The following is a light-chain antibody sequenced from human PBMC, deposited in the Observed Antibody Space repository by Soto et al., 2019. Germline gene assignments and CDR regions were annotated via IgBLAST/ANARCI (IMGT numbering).Light chain of an antibody. V-gene: IGLV1-40*01. J-gene: IGLJ3*02. Sequence: QAVVTQPPSVSGAPGQRVTISCTGSSSNIGAGYDVYWYQQLPGTAPKLLIYGNSNRPSGVPDRFSGSKSGTSASLAITGLQAEDEADYYCQSYDSSSWVFGGGTQLTVL. CDR1: SSNIGAGYD. CDR3: QSYDSSSWV. CDR2: GNS.